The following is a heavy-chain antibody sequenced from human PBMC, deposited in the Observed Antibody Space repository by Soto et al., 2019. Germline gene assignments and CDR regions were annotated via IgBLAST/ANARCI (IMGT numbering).Heavy chain of an antibody. CDR2: IS. Sequence: GGSLRLSCAASGFSFSISPMHWVRQAPGKGPEWVALISYADSVRGRFTISRDNSRDTLYLQMNSLRADDTAVYYCGKERRGSGWFVCDYWGQGELVTVSS. CDR3: GKERRGSGWFVCDY. D-gene: IGHD6-19*01. J-gene: IGHJ4*02. V-gene: IGHV3-30*04. CDR1: GFSFSISP.